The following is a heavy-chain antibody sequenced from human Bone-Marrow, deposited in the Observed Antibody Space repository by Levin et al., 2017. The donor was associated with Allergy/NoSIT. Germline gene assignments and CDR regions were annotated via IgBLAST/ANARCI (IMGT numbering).Heavy chain of an antibody. CDR1: GFTFSSYS. J-gene: IGHJ4*02. Sequence: PGGSLRLSCAASGFTFSSYSMNWVRQAPGKGPEWVSSISSSSSYIYYADSVKGRFTISRDNAKNSLYLQMNSLRAEDTAVYYCVVRGVIRGYFDYWGQGTLVTVSS. CDR2: ISSSSSYI. V-gene: IGHV3-21*01. CDR3: VVRGVIRGYFDY. D-gene: IGHD3-10*01.